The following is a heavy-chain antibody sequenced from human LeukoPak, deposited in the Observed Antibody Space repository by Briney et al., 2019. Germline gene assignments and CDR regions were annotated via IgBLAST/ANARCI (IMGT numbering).Heavy chain of an antibody. J-gene: IGHJ3*01. Sequence: SETLSLTCSVSGDSMSSGSYLWTWIRQNPGKGLEWIGYIFYNGGVYYSPSLQSRLTISVDTSQKQFSLKMSSVTAADTAVYFCARLTCTGSSCSGGGAFDVWGQGTVVTVSS. D-gene: IGHD2-2*01. V-gene: IGHV4-31*03. CDR1: GDSMSSGSYL. CDR2: IFYNGGV. CDR3: ARLTCTGSSCSGGGAFDV.